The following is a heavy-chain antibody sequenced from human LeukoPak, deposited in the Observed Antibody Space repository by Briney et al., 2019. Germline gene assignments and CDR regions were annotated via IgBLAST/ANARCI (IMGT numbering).Heavy chain of an antibody. CDR2: IRYDGSNK. CDR1: GFTFSSYG. J-gene: IGHJ4*02. Sequence: PGGSLRLSCAASGFTFSSYGMHWVRQAPGKGLEWVAFIRYDGSNKYYADSVKGRFTISRDNSKNTLYLQMNSLRAEDTAVYYCAKPILTEYYFDYWGQGTLVTVSS. V-gene: IGHV3-30*02. D-gene: IGHD2-8*02. CDR3: AKPILTEYYFDY.